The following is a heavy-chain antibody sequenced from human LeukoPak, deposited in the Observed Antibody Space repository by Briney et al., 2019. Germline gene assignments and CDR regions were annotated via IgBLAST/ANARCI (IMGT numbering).Heavy chain of an antibody. Sequence: SETLSLTCTVSGGSISSGDYYWSWIRQPPGKGLEWIGYIYYSGSTYYNPSLKSRVTISVDTSKNQFSLKLSSVTAADTAVYYCAGQTAPYYYYGMDVWGQGTTVTVSS. D-gene: IGHD2-21*02. CDR2: IYYSGST. CDR3: AGQTAPYYYYGMDV. J-gene: IGHJ6*02. V-gene: IGHV4-30-4*01. CDR1: GGSISSGDYY.